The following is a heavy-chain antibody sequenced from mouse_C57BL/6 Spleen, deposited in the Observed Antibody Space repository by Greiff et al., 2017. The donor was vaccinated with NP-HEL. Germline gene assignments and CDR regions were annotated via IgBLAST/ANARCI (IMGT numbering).Heavy chain of an antibody. J-gene: IGHJ1*03. CDR3: ARPHRGYFDV. CDR2: ISSGGSYT. CDR1: GFTFSSYG. V-gene: IGHV5-6*01. Sequence: EVQLVESGGDLVKPGGSLKLSCAASGFTFSSYGMSWVRQTPDKRLEWVATISSGGSYTYYPDSVKGRFTISRDNAKNTLCLQMSSLKSEDTAMYYCARPHRGYFDVWGTGTTVTVSS. D-gene: IGHD2-14*01.